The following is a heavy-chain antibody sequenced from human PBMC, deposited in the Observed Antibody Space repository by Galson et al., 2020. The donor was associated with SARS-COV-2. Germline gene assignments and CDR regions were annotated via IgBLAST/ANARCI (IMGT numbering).Heavy chain of an antibody. CDR2: LSGSGGST. CDR1: GFIFSRYA. J-gene: IGHJ4*02. Sequence: GESLKISCAASGFIFSRYAMSWVRQAPGKGLEWVSSLSGSGGSTYYADSVKGRLTISRDNSKNTLYLQINSLRGEDAAVYYCAKDQGNDYGDQLDYWGQGTLVTVTS. CDR3: AKDQGNDYGDQLDY. D-gene: IGHD4-17*01. V-gene: IGHV3-23*01.